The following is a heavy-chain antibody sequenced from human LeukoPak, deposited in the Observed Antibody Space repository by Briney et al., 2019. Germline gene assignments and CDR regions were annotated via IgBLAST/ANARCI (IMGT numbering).Heavy chain of an antibody. Sequence: GGSLRLSCAVSGFTFNDYYMSWIRQAPGKGLEWLSYINIGGTNTHYADSVKGRFTISRDNAKKSLYLEMNNLRAEDTAVYYCATDGAGFDTWGQGVLVTVSS. CDR2: INIGGTNT. J-gene: IGHJ5*02. V-gene: IGHV3-11*01. CDR1: GFTFNDYY. CDR3: ATDGAGFDT.